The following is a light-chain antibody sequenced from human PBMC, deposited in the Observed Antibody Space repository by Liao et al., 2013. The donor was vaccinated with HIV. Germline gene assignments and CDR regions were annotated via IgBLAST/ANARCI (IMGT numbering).Light chain of an antibody. CDR2: QDS. Sequence: SYDLTQPPSVSVSPGQTATITCSGDKVGDKYVSWYQRKTGQSPEVVIYQDSRRPSGIPERFSGSNSGNTATLTISGTQAMDEADYFCQVWDRSTSFVFGSGTKLTVL. CDR3: QVWDRSTSFV. V-gene: IGLV3-1*01. J-gene: IGLJ1*01. CDR1: KVGDKY.